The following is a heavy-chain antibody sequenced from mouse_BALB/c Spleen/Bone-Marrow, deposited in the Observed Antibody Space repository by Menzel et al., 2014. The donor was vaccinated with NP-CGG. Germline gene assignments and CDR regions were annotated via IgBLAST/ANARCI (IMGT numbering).Heavy chain of an antibody. CDR3: ARHYYGSSYWYFDV. CDR2: IWSDGST. J-gene: IGHJ1*01. CDR1: GFSLTSYG. D-gene: IGHD1-1*01. V-gene: IGHV2-6-1*01. Sequence: QVQLQQPGPGLVAPSQSLSITCTISGFSLTSYGVHWVRQPPGKGLEWLVVIWSDGSTTYNSALKSGLSISKDNSKSQVFLKMNSLQTDDTAMYYCARHYYGSSYWYFDVWGAGTTVTVSS.